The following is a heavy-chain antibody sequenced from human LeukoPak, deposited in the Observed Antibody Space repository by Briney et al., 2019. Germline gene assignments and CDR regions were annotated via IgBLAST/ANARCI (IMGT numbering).Heavy chain of an antibody. CDR2: IHYSGST. Sequence: SETLSLTCTVSGGSISSGDYYWSCIRQHPGKGLQWIGYIHYSGSTYYNPSLKSRVTISVDTSKKQFSLKLSSVAAAATAVYYCARVGVAAKSSRYFDYWGQGTLVTVSS. CDR1: GGSISSGDYY. D-gene: IGHD2-15*01. J-gene: IGHJ4*02. CDR3: ARVGVAAKSSRYFDY. V-gene: IGHV4-31*03.